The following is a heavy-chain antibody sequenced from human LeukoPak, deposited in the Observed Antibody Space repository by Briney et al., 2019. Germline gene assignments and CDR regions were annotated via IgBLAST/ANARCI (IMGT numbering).Heavy chain of an antibody. J-gene: IGHJ3*02. V-gene: IGHV4-59*08. CDR2: IYYSGST. CDR3: ARTYYDYVWGSYRYRDDAFDI. Sequence: NPSETLSLTCTVSGGSISSYYWSWIRQPPGKGLEWIGYIYYSGSTNYNPSLKSRVTISVDTSKNQFSLKLSSVTAADTAVYYCARTYYDYVWGSYRYRDDAFDIWGQGTTVTVSS. D-gene: IGHD3-16*02. CDR1: GGSISSYY.